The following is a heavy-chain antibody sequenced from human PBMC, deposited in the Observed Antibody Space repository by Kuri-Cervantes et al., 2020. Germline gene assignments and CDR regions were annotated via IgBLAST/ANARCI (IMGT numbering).Heavy chain of an antibody. CDR3: ARRISGDHYNFDY. CDR2: IKQDGSEK. D-gene: IGHD4-17*01. J-gene: IGHJ4*02. Sequence: GESLKISCAASGFTFRSFWMSWVRQGPGKGLEWVANIKQDGSEKYYVDIVKGRFTISRDNAKNSLYLQMNSLRAEDTALYYCARRISGDHYNFDYWGQGTLVTVSS. V-gene: IGHV3-7*03. CDR1: GFTFRSFW.